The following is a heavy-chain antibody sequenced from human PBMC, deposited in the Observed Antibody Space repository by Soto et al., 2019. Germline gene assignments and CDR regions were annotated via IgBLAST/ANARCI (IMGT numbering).Heavy chain of an antibody. CDR3: ARATVYYDSSGYSRYFDF. CDR1: GGSISSGGYY. CDR2: IYYSGST. J-gene: IGHJ4*02. D-gene: IGHD3-22*01. V-gene: IGHV4-31*03. Sequence: PSETLSLTCTVSGGSISSGGYYWSWIRQHPGKGLEWIGYIYYSGSTYYNPSLKSRVTISVDTSKNHFSLKLSSVTAADTAVYYCARATVYYDSSGYSRYFDFWGQGTLVTVSS.